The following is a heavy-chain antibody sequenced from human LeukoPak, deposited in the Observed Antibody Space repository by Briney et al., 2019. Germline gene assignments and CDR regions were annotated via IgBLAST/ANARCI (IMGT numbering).Heavy chain of an antibody. CDR3: ARDQGITSEQDAFDI. J-gene: IGHJ3*02. D-gene: IGHD3-10*01. CDR2: ISYGANNR. CDR1: GFTFSSYA. Sequence: PGGSLRLSCAASGFTFSSYAMHWVRQAPGKGLEWVALISYGANNRYHADSVKGRFTISRDNSKNTLYLQMNSLRAEDTAVYYCARDQGITSEQDAFDIWGQGTMVTVSS. V-gene: IGHV3-30*14.